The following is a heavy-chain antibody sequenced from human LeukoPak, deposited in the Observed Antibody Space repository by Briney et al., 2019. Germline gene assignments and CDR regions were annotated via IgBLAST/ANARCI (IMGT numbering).Heavy chain of an antibody. CDR2: IYHSGST. V-gene: IGHV4-38-2*02. CDR3: ARGIVGSRDFYFRYYFDY. CDR1: GYSIISDYF. D-gene: IGHD3/OR15-3a*01. J-gene: IGHJ4*02. Sequence: PSETLSLTCTVSGYSIISDYFWGWIRQPPGKGLEWIGTIYHSGSTYYSPSLKSRVTVSVDTSKNEFSLKLSSVTAADTAVYFCARGIVGSRDFYFRYYFDYWGQGTLVTVSS.